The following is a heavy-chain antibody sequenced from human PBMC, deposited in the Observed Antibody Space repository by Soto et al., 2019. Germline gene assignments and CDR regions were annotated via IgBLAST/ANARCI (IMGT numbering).Heavy chain of an antibody. CDR3: ARRRDGYPNSVDY. J-gene: IGHJ4*02. D-gene: IGHD5-12*01. CDR2: ISGSGGST. Sequence: EVQLLESGGGLVQPGGSPRLSCAASGFTFSSYAMSWVRQAPGKGLEWVSAISGSGGSTYYADSVKGRFTISRDNSKNTLYLQMNSLRAEDTAVYYCARRRDGYPNSVDYWGQGTLVTVSS. V-gene: IGHV3-23*01. CDR1: GFTFSSYA.